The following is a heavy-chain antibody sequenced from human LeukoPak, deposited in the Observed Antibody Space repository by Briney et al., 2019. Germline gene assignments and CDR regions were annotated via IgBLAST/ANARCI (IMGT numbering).Heavy chain of an antibody. CDR2: ISGSGGST. CDR1: GFTFSGYA. CDR3: AKDLRSSGWYHYFDY. D-gene: IGHD6-19*01. J-gene: IGHJ4*02. Sequence: GGSLRLSCAASGFTFSGYAMSWVRQAPGKGLEWVSAISGSGGSTYYADSVKGRFTISRDNSKNTLYLQMNSLRAEDTAVYYCAKDLRSSGWYHYFDYWGQGTLVTVSS. V-gene: IGHV3-23*01.